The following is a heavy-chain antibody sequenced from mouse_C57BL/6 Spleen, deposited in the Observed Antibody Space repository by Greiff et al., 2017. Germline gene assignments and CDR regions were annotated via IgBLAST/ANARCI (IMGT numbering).Heavy chain of an antibody. CDR1: GYTFTDYE. V-gene: IGHV1-15*01. D-gene: IGHD2-1*01. J-gene: IGHJ2*01. CDR3: TRAYGNYEGENFDY. Sequence: QVQLKESGAELVRPGASVTLSCKASGYTFTDYEMHWVKQTPVHGLEWIGAIDPETGGTAYNQKFKGKAILTADKSSSTAYMELRSLTSEDSAVYYCTRAYGNYEGENFDYWGQGTTLTVSS. CDR2: IDPETGGT.